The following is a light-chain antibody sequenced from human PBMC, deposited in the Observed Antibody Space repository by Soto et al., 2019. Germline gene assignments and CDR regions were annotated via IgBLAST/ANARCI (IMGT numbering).Light chain of an antibody. V-gene: IGKV3-20*01. J-gene: IGKJ5*01. CDR1: RSVSSTY. CDR2: SAS. CDR3: KQYCGSPPVT. Sequence: EIVLTQSPGTLSLSPGDGATLSCRASRSVSSTYLAWYQQRPGQAPRLLIYSASTRARGIPDRFSGTESGTDLSLTIRRLEPEDFAVYLCKQYCGSPPVTFGEETRLEIK.